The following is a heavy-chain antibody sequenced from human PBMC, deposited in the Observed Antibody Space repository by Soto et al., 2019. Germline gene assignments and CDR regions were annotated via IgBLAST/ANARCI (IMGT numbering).Heavy chain of an antibody. CDR2: ISPNERDR. J-gene: IGHJ4*02. Sequence: DVQMIQSGGGLVQPGGSLRLSCAVSGFTFSSYWMTWVRQAPGKGLEWVASISPNERDRVYVDSVKGRFTISRDNDKSSLFLTMDSLRGEDTAVYYCTRDRNWSPHWGQGTLVTVSS. CDR1: GFTFSSYW. CDR3: TRDRNWSPH. V-gene: IGHV3-7*01.